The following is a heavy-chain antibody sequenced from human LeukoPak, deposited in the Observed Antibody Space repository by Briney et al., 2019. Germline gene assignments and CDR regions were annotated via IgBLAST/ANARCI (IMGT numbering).Heavy chain of an antibody. V-gene: IGHV1-8*02. CDR2: MNPNSGNT. J-gene: IGHJ3*02. D-gene: IGHD2-8*02. Sequence: ASVKVSCKASGYTFTGYYMHWVRQAPGQGLEWMGWMNPNSGNTGYAQKFQGRVTMTRNTSISTAYMELSSLRSEDTAVYYCARGHLVGQTAFDIWGQGTMVTVSS. CDR3: ARGHLVGQTAFDI. CDR1: GYTFTGYY.